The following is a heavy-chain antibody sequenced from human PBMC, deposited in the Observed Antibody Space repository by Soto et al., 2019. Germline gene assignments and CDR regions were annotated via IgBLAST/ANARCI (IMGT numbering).Heavy chain of an antibody. J-gene: IGHJ5*01. CDR3: ARPEPVPRSWFDS. CDR1: CGSFRNYY. D-gene: IGHD6-6*01. CDR2: VNHSGEA. V-gene: IGHV4-34*01. Sequence: PSETLSLTCGVYCGSFRNYYWIWVRQPPGKGLEWIGEVNHSGEATYNPSLQSRGTISLDTTNSHFSLKMTSVTAAETAIYFCARPEPVPRSWFDSWGQGTQVT.